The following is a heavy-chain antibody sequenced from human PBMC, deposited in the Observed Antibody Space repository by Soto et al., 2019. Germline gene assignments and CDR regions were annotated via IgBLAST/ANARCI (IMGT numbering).Heavy chain of an antibody. CDR1: GYTFTTYA. V-gene: IGHV1-3*01. Sequence: ASVKVSCKASGYTFTTYAMHWVRQAPGQRFEWMGWINAGNGNTKYSHKFQGRVTITTDTSASTAYMELSSLRSEDTAVYYCARDYYDSSGHNRFDPWGQGTLVTVSS. CDR3: ARDYYDSSGHNRFDP. D-gene: IGHD3-22*01. CDR2: INAGNGNT. J-gene: IGHJ5*02.